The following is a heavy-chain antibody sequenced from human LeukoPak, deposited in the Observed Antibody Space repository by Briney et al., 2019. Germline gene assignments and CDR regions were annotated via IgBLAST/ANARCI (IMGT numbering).Heavy chain of an antibody. V-gene: IGHV3-30*18. Sequence: PGGSLRLSCAASGFTFSSYGMHWVRQAPGKGLEWVAVISYDGSNKYYADSVKGRFTISRDNSKNTLYLQMNSLRAEDTAVYYCAKGDYYDPKFDYWGQGTLVTVSS. CDR1: GFTFSSYG. CDR3: AKGDYYDPKFDY. CDR2: ISYDGSNK. J-gene: IGHJ4*02. D-gene: IGHD3-22*01.